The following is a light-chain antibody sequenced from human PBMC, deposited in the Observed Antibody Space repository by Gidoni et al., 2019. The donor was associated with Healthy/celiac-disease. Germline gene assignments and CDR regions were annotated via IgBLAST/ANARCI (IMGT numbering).Light chain of an antibody. CDR1: SSNIGNNF. CDR3: GTWDSSLSAVV. V-gene: IGLV1-51*01. J-gene: IGLJ2*01. CDR2: DNN. Sequence: QSVLTQPPSVSAAPGLKFTISCSGSSSNIGNNFVSWYQRLPGTAPKLLIYDNNKRPSGIPDRFSGSKSGTSATLGITGLQTGDEADYYCGTWDSSLSAVVFGGGTKLTVL.